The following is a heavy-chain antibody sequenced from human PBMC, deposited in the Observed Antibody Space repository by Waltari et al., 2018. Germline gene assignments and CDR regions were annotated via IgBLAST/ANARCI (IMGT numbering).Heavy chain of an antibody. D-gene: IGHD1-26*01. J-gene: IGHJ3*02. CDR1: GGSISSSSYY. CDR3: ARDRTGATGDAFDI. CDR2: IYYSGST. V-gene: IGHV4-39*07. Sequence: QLQLQASGPGLVKPSEPLSLTCTVSGGSISSSSYYWGWIRQPPGKGLEWIGSIYYSGSTYYNPSLKSRVTISVDTSKNQFSLKLSSVTAADTAVYYCARDRTGATGDAFDIWGQGTMVTVSS.